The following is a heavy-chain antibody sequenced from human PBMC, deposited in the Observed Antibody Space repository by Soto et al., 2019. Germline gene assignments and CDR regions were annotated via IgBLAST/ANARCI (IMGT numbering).Heavy chain of an antibody. J-gene: IGHJ3*01. Sequence: EVQLVESGGGLVQPGGSLRLSCAVSGFTVSSNSLGWVRQAPGKGLELVSGIYSGGSTLSADSVKDRFTRSRDDYTNMVWIQMNILKAEDTAVYSGAARGVILPAGTDSLDVWGQGTMVTVSS. V-gene: IGHV3-66*01. D-gene: IGHD2-2*01. CDR1: GFTVSSNS. CDR3: AARGVILPAGTDSLDV. CDR2: IYSGGST.